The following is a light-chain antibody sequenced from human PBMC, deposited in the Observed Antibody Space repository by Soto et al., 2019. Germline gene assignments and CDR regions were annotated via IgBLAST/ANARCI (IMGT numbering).Light chain of an antibody. CDR3: QQSYRTPPIT. J-gene: IGKJ5*01. Sequence: DIQLTQYPSFLSASVGDRVTITCRASQSISSYLNWYQQKPGKAPKLLIYAASSLQSGVPSRFSGSGSGTDFTLTISSLQPEDFATYYCQQSYRTPPITFGQGTRLEIK. V-gene: IGKV1-39*01. CDR1: QSISSY. CDR2: AAS.